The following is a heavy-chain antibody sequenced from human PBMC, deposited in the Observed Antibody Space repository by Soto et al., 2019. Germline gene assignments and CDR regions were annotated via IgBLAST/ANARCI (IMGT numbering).Heavy chain of an antibody. Sequence: PSETLSLTCTVPGGSISSYYWSWIRQPPGKGLEWIGYMYNTGSTIYNPSLKSRVTMSLDTSKNQLSLRLTSVTAADTAVYYCARGTSSWSWKFDYWGQGILVTVSS. CDR2: MYNTGST. J-gene: IGHJ4*02. D-gene: IGHD6-13*01. CDR1: GGSISSYY. V-gene: IGHV4-59*01. CDR3: ARGTSSWSWKFDY.